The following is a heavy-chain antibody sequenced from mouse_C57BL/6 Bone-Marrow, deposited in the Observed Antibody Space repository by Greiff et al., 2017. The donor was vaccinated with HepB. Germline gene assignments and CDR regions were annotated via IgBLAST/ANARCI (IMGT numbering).Heavy chain of an antibody. CDR2: IYPGDGDT. J-gene: IGHJ2*01. D-gene: IGHD2-3*01. V-gene: IGHV1-82*01. Sequence: QVQLKQSGPELVKPGASVKISCKASGYAFSSSWMNWVKQRPGKGLEWIGRIYPGDGDTNYNGKFKGKATLTADKSSSTAYMQLSSLTSEDSAVYFCARRGYYVDYYFDYWGQGTTLTVSS. CDR1: GYAFSSSW. CDR3: ARRGYYVDYYFDY.